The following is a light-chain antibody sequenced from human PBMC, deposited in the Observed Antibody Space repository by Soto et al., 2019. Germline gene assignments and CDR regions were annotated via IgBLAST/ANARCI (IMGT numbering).Light chain of an antibody. J-gene: IGLJ1*01. CDR2: EVN. V-gene: IGLV2-18*02. Sequence: QSALTQPASVSGSPGQSITISCTGTSSDIGSYNRVSWYQQPPGTAPKLIIYEVNNRPSGVPDRFSGSKSGNTASLTISGLQAEDEADYYCNSFTTSSALQVFGTGTKLTVL. CDR3: NSFTTSSALQV. CDR1: SSDIGSYNR.